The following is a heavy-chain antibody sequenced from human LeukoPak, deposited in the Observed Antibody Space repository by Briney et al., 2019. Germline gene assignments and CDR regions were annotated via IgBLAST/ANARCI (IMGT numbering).Heavy chain of an antibody. CDR2: INPNSGGT. Sequence: ASVKVSCKTSGYTFTDYYMHWVRQAPGQGLEYMGWINPNSGGTDYAQKFQGRVTMTRDSSISTAYMELSRLRSDDTAVYYCARGSIVVGGLPGYWGQGTLVTVSS. CDR1: GYTFTDYY. V-gene: IGHV1-2*02. D-gene: IGHD2-2*01. CDR3: ARGSIVVGGLPGY. J-gene: IGHJ4*02.